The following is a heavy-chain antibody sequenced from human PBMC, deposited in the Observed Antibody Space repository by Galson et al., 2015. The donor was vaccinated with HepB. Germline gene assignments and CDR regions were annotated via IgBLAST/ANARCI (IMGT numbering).Heavy chain of an antibody. D-gene: IGHD1/OR15-1a*01. Sequence: SLRLSCAASGFTFSRSWMHWVRQAPGKGLVWVARIDKDGSTVYADFVKGRFTTTRDNAKNTVTLQMNSLRADDTAVYFCARSWNRVLDYWGQGTMVTVSS. CDR2: IDKDGST. CDR3: ARSWNRVLDY. J-gene: IGHJ4*02. CDR1: GFTFSRSW. V-gene: IGHV3-74*01.